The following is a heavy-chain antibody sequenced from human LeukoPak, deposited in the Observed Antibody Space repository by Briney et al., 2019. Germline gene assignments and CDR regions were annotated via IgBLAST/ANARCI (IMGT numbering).Heavy chain of an antibody. CDR3: ARDTGTSDDAFDI. D-gene: IGHD3-10*01. J-gene: IGHJ3*02. CDR1: GYTFTGYY. Sequence: ASVKVSCKASGYTFTGYYMHRVRQAPGQGLEWMGRINPNSGGTNYAQKFQGRVTMTRDTSISTAYVELSRLRSDDTAVYYCARDTGTSDDAFDIWGQGTMVTVSS. CDR2: INPNSGGT. V-gene: IGHV1-2*06.